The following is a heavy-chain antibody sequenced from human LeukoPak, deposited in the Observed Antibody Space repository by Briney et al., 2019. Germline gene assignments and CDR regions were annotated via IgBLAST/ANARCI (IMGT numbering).Heavy chain of an antibody. J-gene: IGHJ4*02. Sequence: GGSLRLSCAASGFTFSNTWMHWVRQAPGKGLEWVGRIKSKAHGGTTDYAAPVEGRFTISRDDSKNTLYLQMNSLKTEDTAVYYCWDTNWNGDWDYWGQGTLVTVSS. V-gene: IGHV3-15*01. CDR1: GFTFSNTW. D-gene: IGHD1-1*01. CDR2: IKSKAHGGTT. CDR3: WDTNWNGDWDY.